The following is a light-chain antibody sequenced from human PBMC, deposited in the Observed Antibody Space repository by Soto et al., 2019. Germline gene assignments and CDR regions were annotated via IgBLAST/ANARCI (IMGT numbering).Light chain of an antibody. V-gene: IGKV3-15*01. Sequence: EIVMTQSPATLSVSPGERATLSCRASQTVKSNLAWYQQKPGQAPRLLISGASTRATGIPARFSGGGSGTEFTLTITSLQSEDFAIYYCQQYNNWPLTFGGGTKVDIK. J-gene: IGKJ4*01. CDR2: GAS. CDR1: QTVKSN. CDR3: QQYNNWPLT.